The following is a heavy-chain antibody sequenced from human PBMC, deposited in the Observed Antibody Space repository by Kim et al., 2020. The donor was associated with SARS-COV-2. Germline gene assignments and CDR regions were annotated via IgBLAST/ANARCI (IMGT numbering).Heavy chain of an antibody. CDR1: GFTFTSSA. Sequence: SVKVSCKASGFTFTSSAVQWVRQARGQRLEWIGWIVVGSGNTNYAQKLQERVTITRDMSTSTAYMELSSLRSEDTAVYYCAAGRAKRWLQLKIDSGMDVWGQGTTVTVSS. V-gene: IGHV1-58*01. CDR3: AAGRAKRWLQLKIDSGMDV. D-gene: IGHD5-12*01. CDR2: IVVGSGNT. J-gene: IGHJ6*02.